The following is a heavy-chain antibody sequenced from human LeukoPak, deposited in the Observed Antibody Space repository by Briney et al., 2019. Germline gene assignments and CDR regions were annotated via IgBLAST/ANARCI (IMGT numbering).Heavy chain of an antibody. CDR2: INPNRGNT. J-gene: IGHJ4*02. Sequence: ASVKVSCKASGYTFISYDINWVRQATGQGLEWMGWINPNRGNTGYAQKFQGRVTMTRDTSISTAYMELSRLRSDDTAVYYCARGYYGSGGPYYFDYWGQGTLVTVSS. V-gene: IGHV1-8*02. D-gene: IGHD3-10*01. CDR1: GYTFISYD. CDR3: ARGYYGSGGPYYFDY.